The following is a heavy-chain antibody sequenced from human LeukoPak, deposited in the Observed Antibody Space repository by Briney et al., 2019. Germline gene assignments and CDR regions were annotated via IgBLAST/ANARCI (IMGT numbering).Heavy chain of an antibody. J-gene: IGHJ3*01. CDR3: AKDFGGWNGAFDV. Sequence: GGCLRLSCAASGFSFSSYAMSWVRQAPGKGLEWVSTISGSGGDTYYAGSVKGRFTISRDNSKNTLFLQMNSLRAEDTALYFCAKDFGGWNGAFDVWGQGTKVTVSS. D-gene: IGHD3-16*01. CDR1: GFSFSSYA. CDR2: ISGSGGDT. V-gene: IGHV3-23*01.